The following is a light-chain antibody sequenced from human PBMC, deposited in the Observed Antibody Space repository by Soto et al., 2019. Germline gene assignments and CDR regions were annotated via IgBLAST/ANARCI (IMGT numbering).Light chain of an antibody. CDR3: QQYHHWAVT. CDR2: AAS. J-gene: IGKJ4*01. CDR1: QSVTRN. Sequence: EIVMTQSPATLSVSPGERVTLSCRASQSVTRNLAWYPHTPGQSPRLLISAASSGATGLPSRFSGSGSGTDFTLTISSLQSEDAAVYYGQQYHHWAVTFGGGTKVEIK. V-gene: IGKV3-15*01.